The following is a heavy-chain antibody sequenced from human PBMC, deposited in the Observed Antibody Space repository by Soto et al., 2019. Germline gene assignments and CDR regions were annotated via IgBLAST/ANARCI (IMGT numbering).Heavy chain of an antibody. CDR3: ARDPYSIAAAGREYYYYGMDV. CDR2: IIPIFGTA. Sequence: VKVSCKASGGTFSSYAISWVRQAPGQGLEWMGGIIPIFGTANYAQKFQGRVTITADESTSTAYMELSSLRSEDTAVYYCARDPYSIAAAGREYYYYGMDVWGQGTTVTVSS. D-gene: IGHD6-13*01. CDR1: GGTFSSYA. V-gene: IGHV1-69*01. J-gene: IGHJ6*02.